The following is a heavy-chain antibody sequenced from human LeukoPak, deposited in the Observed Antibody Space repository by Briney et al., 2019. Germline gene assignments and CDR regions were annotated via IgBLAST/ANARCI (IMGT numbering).Heavy chain of an antibody. J-gene: IGHJ3*02. CDR2: IKQDGSEK. Sequence: PGGSLRLSCAASGFSFSDYWMSWVRQAPGKGLEWVANIKQDGSEKYYVDSVKGRFTISRDNSKNTLYLQMNSLRAEDTAVYYCAKAKPIYDFWSGYYTGDAFDIWGQGTMVTVSS. D-gene: IGHD3-3*01. CDR3: AKAKPIYDFWSGYYTGDAFDI. V-gene: IGHV3-7*03. CDR1: GFSFSDYW.